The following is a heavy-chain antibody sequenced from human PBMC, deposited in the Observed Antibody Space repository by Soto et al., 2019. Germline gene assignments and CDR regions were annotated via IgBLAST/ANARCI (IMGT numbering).Heavy chain of an antibody. D-gene: IGHD3-22*01. J-gene: IGHJ3*02. V-gene: IGHV3-23*01. CDR2: ISGSGGST. CDR3: ARSGDSSGYYYGGVRAFDI. CDR1: GFTFSSYA. Sequence: SGGSLRLSCAASGFTFSSYAMSWVRQAPGKGLEWVSAISGSGGSTYYADSVKGRFTISRDNSKNTLYLQMNSLRAEDTAVYYCARSGDSSGYYYGGVRAFDIWGQGTMVTVSS.